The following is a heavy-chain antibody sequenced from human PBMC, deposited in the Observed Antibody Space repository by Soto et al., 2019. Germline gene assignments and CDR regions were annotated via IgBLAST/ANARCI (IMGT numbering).Heavy chain of an antibody. CDR3: ARTPGSYYNVGVYYYYYYMDV. D-gene: IGHD3-10*01. CDR2: VHNSGSN. V-gene: IGHV4-59*01. J-gene: IGHJ6*03. CDR1: GGSITNYY. Sequence: SETLSLTCSVSGGSITNYYWSWIRQPPGKGLEWIGYVHNSGSNSHNPSLTSRVTILLDTSNNQFSLRLTSVTAADTAVYYCARTPGSYYNVGVYYYYYYMDVWGKGTTVTVSS.